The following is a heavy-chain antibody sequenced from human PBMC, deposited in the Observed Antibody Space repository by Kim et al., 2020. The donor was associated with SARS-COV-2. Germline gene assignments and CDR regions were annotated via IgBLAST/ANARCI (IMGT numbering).Heavy chain of an antibody. Sequence: GGSLRLSCAASGFTFSSYGMHWVRQAPGKGLEWVAVISYDGSNKYYADSVKGRFTISRDNSKNTLYLQMNSLRAEDTAVYYCAKTPWGIIAVAGRWGQGTLVTVSS. CDR2: ISYDGSNK. D-gene: IGHD6-19*01. CDR3: AKTPWGIIAVAGR. J-gene: IGHJ4*02. V-gene: IGHV3-30*18. CDR1: GFTFSSYG.